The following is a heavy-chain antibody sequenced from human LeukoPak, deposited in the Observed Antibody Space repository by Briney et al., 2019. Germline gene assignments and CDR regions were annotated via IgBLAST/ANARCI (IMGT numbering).Heavy chain of an antibody. D-gene: IGHD3-9*01. CDR1: GFTFSSYG. CDR2: ISYDGSNK. V-gene: IGHV3-30*03. Sequence: GGSLRLSCAASGFTFSSYGMHWVRQAPGKGLEGVAVISYDGSNKYYADSVKGRYTISRDNSKNTLYLQMNSLRAEDTAVYYCARSPDILTGENFDSWGQGTLVTVSS. J-gene: IGHJ4*02. CDR3: ARSPDILTGENFDS.